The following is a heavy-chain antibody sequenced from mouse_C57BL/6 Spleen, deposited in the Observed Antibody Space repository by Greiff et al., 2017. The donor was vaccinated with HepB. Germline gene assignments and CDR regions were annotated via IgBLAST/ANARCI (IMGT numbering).Heavy chain of an antibody. CDR3: ARATTVVPFDY. J-gene: IGHJ2*01. CDR2: ISSGSSTI. D-gene: IGHD1-1*01. CDR1: GFTFSDYG. V-gene: IGHV5-17*01. Sequence: EVHLVESGGGLVKPGGSLKLSCAASGFTFSDYGMHWVRQAPEKGLEWVAYISSGSSTIYYADTVKGRFTISRDNAKNTLFLQMTSLRSEDTAMYYCARATTVVPFDYWGQGTTLTVSS.